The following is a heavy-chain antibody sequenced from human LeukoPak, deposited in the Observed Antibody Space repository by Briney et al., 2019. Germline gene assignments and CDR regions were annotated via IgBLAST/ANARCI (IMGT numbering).Heavy chain of an antibody. J-gene: IGHJ5*02. CDR1: GGSISSSNW. V-gene: IGHV4-4*02. CDR3: ARHRSGWKTNWFDP. Sequence: SGTLSLTCAVSGGSISSSNWWSWVRQPPGKGLEWIGEIYHSGSTNYNPSLKSRVTISVDTSKNQFSLKLSSVTAADTAVYYCARHRSGWKTNWFDPWGQGTLVTVSS. D-gene: IGHD6-19*01. CDR2: IYHSGST.